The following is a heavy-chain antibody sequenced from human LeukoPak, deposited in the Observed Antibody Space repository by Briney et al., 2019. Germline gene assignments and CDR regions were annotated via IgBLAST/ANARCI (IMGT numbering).Heavy chain of an antibody. V-gene: IGHV4-31*03. Sequence: SETLSLTCSVSGGSISSGGYYYWSWIRQHPGTGLEWIGYIYYSGSTCYNPSLKSRVTISVVTSKNQFSLKLSSVTAADTAVYYCARGFMVRGVTTFDYWGQGTLVTVSS. CDR3: ARGFMVRGVTTFDY. D-gene: IGHD3-10*01. CDR1: GGSISSGGYYY. CDR2: IYYSGST. J-gene: IGHJ4*02.